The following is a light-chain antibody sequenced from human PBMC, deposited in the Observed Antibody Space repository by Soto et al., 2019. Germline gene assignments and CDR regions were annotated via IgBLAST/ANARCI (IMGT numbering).Light chain of an antibody. J-gene: IGKJ1*01. V-gene: IGKV1-39*01. Sequence: DIQMTQSPSSLSASVEDRVIITCRASQSISNHLNWYQQKPGKAPKLLIFAASSLQSGVPSRFSGSRSGPDFTLTISSLQAEDVAVYYCQQYYTSPQTFGQGTKVEIK. CDR2: AAS. CDR3: QQYYTSPQT. CDR1: QSISNH.